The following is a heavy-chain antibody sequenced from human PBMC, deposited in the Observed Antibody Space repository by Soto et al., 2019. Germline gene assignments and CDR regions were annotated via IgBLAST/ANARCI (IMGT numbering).Heavy chain of an antibody. J-gene: IGHJ5*02. V-gene: IGHV2-26*01. CDR2: IFSNGEK. Sequence: GPTLVNPTETLTLTCTVSGFSLSNARMGVSWIRQPPGKALEWLAHIFSNGEKSYSTSPKSRLTISKDTSKSQVVLTMTNMDPVDTATYYCARIHDEGSYLFDPWGQGTLVTVSS. CDR3: ARIHDEGSYLFDP. CDR1: GFSLSNARMG. D-gene: IGHD5-18*01.